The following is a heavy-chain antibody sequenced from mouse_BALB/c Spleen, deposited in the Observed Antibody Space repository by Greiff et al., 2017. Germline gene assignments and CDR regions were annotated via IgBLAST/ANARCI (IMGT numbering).Heavy chain of an antibody. CDR2: SRNKANDYTT. Sequence: EVNVVESGGGLVQPGGSLRLSCATSGFTFSDFYMEWVRQPPGKRLEWIAASRNKANDYTTEYSASVKGRFIVSRDTSQCILYLQMNALRAEDTAIYYCARDARAMDYWGQGTSVTVSS. CDR1: GFTFSDFY. J-gene: IGHJ4*01. V-gene: IGHV7-1*02. CDR3: ARDARAMDY.